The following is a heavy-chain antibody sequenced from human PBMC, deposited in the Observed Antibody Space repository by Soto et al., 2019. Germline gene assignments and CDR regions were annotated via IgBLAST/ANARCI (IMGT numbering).Heavy chain of an antibody. V-gene: IGHV1-18*01. CDR1: GYTFTSYG. CDR3: ARYKWWMTTVTPCYFDY. D-gene: IGHD4-17*01. CDR2: ISAYNGNT. J-gene: IGHJ4*02. Sequence: ASVKVSCKASGYTFTSYGISWVRQAPGQGLEWMGWISAYNGNTNYAQKLQGRVTMTTDTSTSTAYMELRSLRSDDTAVYYCARYKWWMTTVTPCYFDYWGKGTLVTVSS.